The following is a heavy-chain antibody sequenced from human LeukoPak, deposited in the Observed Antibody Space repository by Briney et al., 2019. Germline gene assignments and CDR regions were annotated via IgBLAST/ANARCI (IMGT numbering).Heavy chain of an antibody. V-gene: IGHV3-21*01. D-gene: IGHD6-13*01. Sequence: GGSLRLSCAASGFTFSSYSMNWVRQAPGKGLEWVSSISSSSSYIYYADSVKGRFTISRDNAKNSLYLQMNSLRAEDTAVYYCARELKQLAPDPFDIWGQGTMVTVSS. CDR2: ISSSSSYI. CDR3: ARELKQLAPDPFDI. J-gene: IGHJ3*02. CDR1: GFTFSSYS.